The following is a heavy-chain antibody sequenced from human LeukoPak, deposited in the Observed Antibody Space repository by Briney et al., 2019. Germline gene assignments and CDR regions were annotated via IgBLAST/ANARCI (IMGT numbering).Heavy chain of an antibody. CDR3: SGSYYSGFDY. Sequence: GGSLRLSCAASGFTFSSYGMHWVRQAPGKGLEWVAFIRHDGSNKYYADSVKGRFTISRDNSKNTLYLQMNSLRAEDTAVYYCSGSYYSGFDYWGQGTLVTVSS. CDR2: IRHDGSNK. D-gene: IGHD3-10*01. CDR1: GFTFSSYG. V-gene: IGHV3-30*02. J-gene: IGHJ4*02.